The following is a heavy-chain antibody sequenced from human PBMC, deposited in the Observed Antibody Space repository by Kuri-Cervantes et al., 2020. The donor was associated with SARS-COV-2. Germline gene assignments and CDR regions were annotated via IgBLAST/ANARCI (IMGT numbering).Heavy chain of an antibody. CDR2: IYTSGST. CDR3: ARSKGSGWFGFDPSMDV. CDR1: GGSISSYY. Sequence: SETLSLTCTVSGGSISSYYWSWIRQPAGKGLEWIGRIYTSGSTNYNPSLKSRVTMSVDTSKNQFSLKLSSVTAADTAVYYCARSKGSGWFGFDPSMDVWGQGTTVTVSS. V-gene: IGHV4-4*07. J-gene: IGHJ6*02. D-gene: IGHD6-19*01.